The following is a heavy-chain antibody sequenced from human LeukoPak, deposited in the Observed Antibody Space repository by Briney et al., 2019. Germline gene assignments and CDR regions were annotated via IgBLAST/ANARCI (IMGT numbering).Heavy chain of an antibody. CDR2: ISSSSSTI. D-gene: IGHD2/OR15-2a*01. Sequence: PGGSLRLSCAASGFTFSSYSMNWVRQGPGKGLEWVSYISSSSSTIYYADSVKGRFTISRDNAKNSLYLQMNSLRAEDTAVYYCARPFLDISGGYYYYYMDAWGKGTTVTVSS. J-gene: IGHJ6*03. CDR1: GFTFSSYS. CDR3: ARPFLDISGGYYYYYMDA. V-gene: IGHV3-48*01.